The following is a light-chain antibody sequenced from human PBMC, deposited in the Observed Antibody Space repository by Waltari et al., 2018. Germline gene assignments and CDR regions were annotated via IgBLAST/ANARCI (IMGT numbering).Light chain of an antibody. V-gene: IGKV1-33*01. J-gene: IGKJ4*01. CDR2: DAS. CDR3: QQNVSLPRP. CDR1: QDIGNS. Sequence: EIQMTQSPSSLSASVGDRVTITCQARQDIGNSLNWYQQKPGNAPKLLIYDASNLETGLSSRFGRSGSGTDFTVTISSLQPEGSTSYYCQQNVSLPRPVGGGTKVEIK.